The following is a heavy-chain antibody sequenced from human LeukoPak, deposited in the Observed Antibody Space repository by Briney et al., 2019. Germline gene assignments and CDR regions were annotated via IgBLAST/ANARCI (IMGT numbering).Heavy chain of an antibody. Sequence: GRSLRLSCAASGFTFSSYGMHWVRQAPGKGLEWVAVIWYDGSNKYYADSVKGRFTISRDNSENTLYLQMNSLRAEDTAVYYCASGYSSSWYTGGYFDYWGQGTLVTVSS. CDR1: GFTFSSYG. J-gene: IGHJ4*02. CDR2: IWYDGSNK. CDR3: ASGYSSSWYTGGYFDY. V-gene: IGHV3-33*01. D-gene: IGHD6-13*01.